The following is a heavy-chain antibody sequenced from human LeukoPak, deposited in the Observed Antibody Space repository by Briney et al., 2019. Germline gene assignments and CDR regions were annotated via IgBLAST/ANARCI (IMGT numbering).Heavy chain of an antibody. V-gene: IGHV3-30*04. J-gene: IGHJ4*02. CDR2: ISYDGGNK. CDR1: GFTFSSYA. D-gene: IGHD6-19*01. CDR3: ARDLEVAGTGY. Sequence: GRSLRLSCAASGFTFSSYAMHWVRQAPGKGLEWVAVISYDGGNKYYADSVKGRFTISRDNSKNTLYLQMNSLRAEDTAVYYCARDLEVAGTGYWGQGTLVTVSS.